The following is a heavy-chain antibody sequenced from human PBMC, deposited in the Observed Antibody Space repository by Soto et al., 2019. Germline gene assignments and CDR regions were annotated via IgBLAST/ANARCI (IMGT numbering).Heavy chain of an antibody. Sequence: GGSLRLSCAASGFIFSSDAMHWVRQAPGKGLEWVAAISYHGNDKYYADSVKGRFTISRDNSKNTLYLQMNSLRAEDTAVYFCARSKYYYDTSDYLDYWGQETLVTVSS. D-gene: IGHD3-22*01. CDR3: ARSKYYYDTSDYLDY. J-gene: IGHJ4*02. CDR1: GFIFSSDA. V-gene: IGHV3-30-3*01. CDR2: ISYHGNDK.